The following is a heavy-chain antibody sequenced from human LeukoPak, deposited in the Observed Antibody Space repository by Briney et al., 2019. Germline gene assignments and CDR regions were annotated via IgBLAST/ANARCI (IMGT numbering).Heavy chain of an antibody. CDR1: GFSLSTSGVG. Sequence: ESGPTLVNPTQTLTLTCTFSGFSLSTSGVGVGWIRQPPGKALEWLALIYWDDDKRYSPSLKSRLTITKDTSKNQVVLTMTNMDPVDIATYYCALTYYYDSSGYYRYYFDYWGQGTLVTVSS. J-gene: IGHJ4*02. CDR2: IYWDDDK. CDR3: ALTYYYDSSGYYRYYFDY. V-gene: IGHV2-5*02. D-gene: IGHD3-22*01.